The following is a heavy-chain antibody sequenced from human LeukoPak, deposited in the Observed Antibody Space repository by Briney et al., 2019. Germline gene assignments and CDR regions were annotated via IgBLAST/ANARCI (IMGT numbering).Heavy chain of an antibody. CDR1: GGSISSSSYY. CDR3: ARGTD. Sequence: TSETLSLTXIVPGGSISSSSYYGGRIGHPPGKGLEWIGSIYYSGSTYYNPSLKSRVTISVDTSKNQFSLKLSSVTAADTAVYYCARGTDWGQGTLVTVSS. V-gene: IGHV4-39*01. CDR2: IYYSGST. J-gene: IGHJ4*02.